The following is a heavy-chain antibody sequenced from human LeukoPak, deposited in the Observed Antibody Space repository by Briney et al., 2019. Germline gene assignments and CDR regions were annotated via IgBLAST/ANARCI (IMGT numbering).Heavy chain of an antibody. J-gene: IGHJ4*02. CDR1: GYNFMSYG. CDR3: AKETVAEFEFDY. CDR2: INTNTGNP. D-gene: IGHD6-19*01. V-gene: IGHV7-4-1*02. Sequence: ASVKVSCKASGYNFMSYGMHWVRQAPGQGPEWMGWINTNTGNPTYAQGFTGRFVFSLDISVSTAYLQISSLKAEDTAVYYCAKETVAEFEFDYWGQGTLVTVSS.